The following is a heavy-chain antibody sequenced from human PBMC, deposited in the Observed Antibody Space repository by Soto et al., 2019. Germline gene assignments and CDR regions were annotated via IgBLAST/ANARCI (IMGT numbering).Heavy chain of an antibody. V-gene: IGHV3-64*01. D-gene: IGHD6-6*01. Sequence: EVQLAESGGGLAQPGGSLRLSCAASGFTLSGYAMDWVRQAPGKGLEYVSGISSNGVGTYYANSVQGRFTISRDNSKNKVYLQMGSLRPEDMAVYYCARRARTDFYYMDVWGKGTPVTVSS. CDR1: GFTLSGYA. J-gene: IGHJ6*03. CDR2: ISSNGVGT. CDR3: ARRARTDFYYMDV.